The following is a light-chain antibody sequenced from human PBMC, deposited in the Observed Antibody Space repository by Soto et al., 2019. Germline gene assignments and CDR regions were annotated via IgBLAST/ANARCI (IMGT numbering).Light chain of an antibody. CDR1: SSNIGAGHD. J-gene: IGLJ1*01. Sequence: QSVLTQPPSVPGAPGQRVTISCTGSSSNIGAGHDVHWYQQLPGTAPKLLIYGNTNRPSGVPDRFSGSKSGTSASLAITGLQAEDEADYYCQSYDSSLSGYVFGTGTKVTVL. CDR2: GNT. CDR3: QSYDSSLSGYV. V-gene: IGLV1-40*01.